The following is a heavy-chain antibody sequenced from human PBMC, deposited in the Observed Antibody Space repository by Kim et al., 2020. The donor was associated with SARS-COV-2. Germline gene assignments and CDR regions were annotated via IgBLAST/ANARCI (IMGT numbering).Heavy chain of an antibody. CDR3: VRSLAAAGTFFDY. D-gene: IGHD6-13*01. V-gene: IGHV4-31*02. J-gene: IGHJ4*02. Sequence: YNPSLKSRVTISVDTSKNQFSLKLSSVTAADTAVYYCVRSLAAAGTFFDYWGQGTLVTVSS.